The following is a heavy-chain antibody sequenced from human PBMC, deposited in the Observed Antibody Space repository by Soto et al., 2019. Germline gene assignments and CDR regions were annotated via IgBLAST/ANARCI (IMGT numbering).Heavy chain of an antibody. CDR1: GGSISSGGYY. J-gene: IGHJ5*02. Sequence: QVQLQESGPGLVKPSQTLSLTCTVSGGSISSGGYYWSWIRQHPGKGLEWIGYIYYSGSTYYNPSLTSRVTISVDTSKNQFSLKLSSVTAADTAVYYCARNISPKMAPGGNRSFDPWGQGTLVTVSS. CDR2: IYYSGST. D-gene: IGHD3-16*02. V-gene: IGHV4-31*03. CDR3: ARNISPKMAPGGNRSFDP.